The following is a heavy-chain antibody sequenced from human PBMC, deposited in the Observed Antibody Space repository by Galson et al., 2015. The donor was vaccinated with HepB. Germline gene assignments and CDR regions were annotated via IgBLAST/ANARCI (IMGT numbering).Heavy chain of an antibody. CDR1: GYTFTDYV. D-gene: IGHD3-3*01. CDR2: MNTNTGKP. Sequence: SVKVSCKASGYTFTDYVVNWVRQAPGQGLEWMGWMNTNTGKPTYAPGFAGRFVFPLDNSVTTAYLQVSSLDTDDTAVYYCARSPLRFLDWLPYHDYYYMDVWGEGTTVTVSS. CDR3: ARSPLRFLDWLPYHDYYYMDV. J-gene: IGHJ6*03. V-gene: IGHV7-4-1*02.